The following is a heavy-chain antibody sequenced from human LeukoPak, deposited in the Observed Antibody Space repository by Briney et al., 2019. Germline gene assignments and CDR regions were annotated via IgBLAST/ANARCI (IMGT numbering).Heavy chain of an antibody. J-gene: IGHJ4*02. CDR1: GFTFSSYA. Sequence: GGSLRLSCAASGFTFSSYAMSWVRQAPGKGLEWVSAIRDSGSSTHHADSVKGRFTTSRDNSKNTLFLQMNSLRAEDTAIYYCAKYGPQDSGSSHFDYWGQGALVTVSS. CDR2: IRDSGSST. D-gene: IGHD1-26*01. V-gene: IGHV3-23*01. CDR3: AKYGPQDSGSSHFDY.